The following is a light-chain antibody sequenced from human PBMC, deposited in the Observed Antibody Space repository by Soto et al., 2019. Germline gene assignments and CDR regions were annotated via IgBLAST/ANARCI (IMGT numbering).Light chain of an antibody. CDR2: DAS. J-gene: IGKJ4*01. V-gene: IGKV3-11*01. Sequence: ENVLTQSPATLSLSPGERATLSCRASQSVSSNLAWYQQKPVQAPRLLIYDASNRATGIPARFSGSGSGTDFTLTISSLQPEDFAVYYCHQRSNWPPTFGGGTKVEIK. CDR1: QSVSSN. CDR3: HQRSNWPPT.